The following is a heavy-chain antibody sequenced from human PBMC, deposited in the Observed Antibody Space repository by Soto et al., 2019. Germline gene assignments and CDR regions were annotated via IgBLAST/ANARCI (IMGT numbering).Heavy chain of an antibody. V-gene: IGHV5-10-1*01. D-gene: IGHD2-15*01. CDR2: IDPSDSYT. CDR3: ARLGGGCSGGSCYYYYGMDV. J-gene: IGHJ6*02. CDR1: GYSFTSYW. Sequence: PGESLKISCKGSGYSFTSYWISWVRQMPGKGLEWMGRIDPSDSYTNYSPSFQGHVTISADKSISTAYLQWSSLKASDTAMYYCARLGGGCSGGSCYYYYGMDVWGQGTLVTVSS.